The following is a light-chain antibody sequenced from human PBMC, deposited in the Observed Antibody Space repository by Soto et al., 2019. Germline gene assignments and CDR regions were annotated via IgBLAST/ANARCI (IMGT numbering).Light chain of an antibody. J-gene: IGKJ4*01. CDR3: QEFEDVPPHT. V-gene: IGKV1-33*01. CDR2: DAV. Sequence: DIQLTQSPTSLSASVGDRVTISCQATQDIHNYLNWYQHIPGKAPRLLIFDAVYLETGVPSRFSGSGSRAEFTLTISSLQPEDIATYYCQEFEDVPPHTFGGGTTVEI. CDR1: QDIHNY.